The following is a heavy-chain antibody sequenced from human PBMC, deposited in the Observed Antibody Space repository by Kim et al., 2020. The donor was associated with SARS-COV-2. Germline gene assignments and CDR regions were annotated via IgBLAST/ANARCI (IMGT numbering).Heavy chain of an antibody. V-gene: IGHV1-2*02. CDR1: GYTFTGYY. D-gene: IGHD1-7*01. CDR2: IDPHSGVT. CDR3: ARDWAPGVGYKTGNSDCFDY. Sequence: ASVKVSCKASGYTFTGYYMQWVRQAPGQGLVWMGWIDPHSGVTIYAQNFQGRVTMTRDTSISTAYMELSSLTSDDTAVYYCARDWAPGVGYKTGNSDCFDYGGQGTLVTVSS. J-gene: IGHJ4*02.